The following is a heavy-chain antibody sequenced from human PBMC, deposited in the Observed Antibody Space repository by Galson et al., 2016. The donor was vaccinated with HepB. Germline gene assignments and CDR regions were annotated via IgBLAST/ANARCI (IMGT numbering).Heavy chain of an antibody. J-gene: IGHJ4*02. CDR1: GGTFSTYS. V-gene: IGHV1-69*05. CDR3: AVDSGSYTWDS. D-gene: IGHD1-26*01. Sequence: SVKVSCKASGGTFSTYSINWVRQAPGQGLEWVGGIIPIFGRTNYAQKFQGRVSITTDESTSTAYMELNSLRSEDTAVYYCAVDSGSYTWDSWGQGTLVTVSS. CDR2: IIPIFGRT.